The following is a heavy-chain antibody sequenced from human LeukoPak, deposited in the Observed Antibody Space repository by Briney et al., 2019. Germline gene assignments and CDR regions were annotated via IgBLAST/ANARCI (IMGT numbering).Heavy chain of an antibody. CDR2: IYPRDGST. CDR1: GYSFTSNY. V-gene: IGHV1-46*01. CDR3: ARDQEAFDY. J-gene: IGHJ4*02. Sequence: ASVKVSCKASGYSFTSNYIYWVRQAPGQGLEWMGMIYPRDGSTSYAQKFQGRVTVTRDTSMSTVHMELSGLRSEDTAVYYCARDQEAFDYWGQGTLVTVSS.